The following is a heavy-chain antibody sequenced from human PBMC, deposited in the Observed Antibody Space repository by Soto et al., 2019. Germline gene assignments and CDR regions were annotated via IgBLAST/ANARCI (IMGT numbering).Heavy chain of an antibody. Sequence: PSQTLSLTCAISGDSVATNSATWDWIRHSPSRGLEWLGRTYYRSKWENDYAVSVKGRISIIPDTTNNRLSLQLNSVSPDDTAVYYCARLIGNSWLDSWGQGTLVTGSS. J-gene: IGHJ5*01. CDR1: GDSVATNSAT. CDR2: TYYRSKWEN. V-gene: IGHV6-1*01. CDR3: ARLIGNSWLDS.